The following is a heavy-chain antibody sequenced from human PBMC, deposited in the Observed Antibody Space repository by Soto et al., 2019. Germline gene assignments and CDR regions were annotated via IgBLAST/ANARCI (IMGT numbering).Heavy chain of an antibody. D-gene: IGHD2-21*02. J-gene: IGHJ4*02. CDR3: ARSTLSGGDPYFDK. Sequence: QVQLVQSGAEVKKPGASVKVSCKASGYTFISYYMHWVRQAPGQGLEWMGIINPSGGYTTYAEKFQGRVTMTWDTSTATVYMELSSLRSEDTAVYYCARSTLSGGDPYFDKWGKGTLVTVSS. CDR2: INPSGGYT. V-gene: IGHV1-46*01. CDR1: GYTFISYY.